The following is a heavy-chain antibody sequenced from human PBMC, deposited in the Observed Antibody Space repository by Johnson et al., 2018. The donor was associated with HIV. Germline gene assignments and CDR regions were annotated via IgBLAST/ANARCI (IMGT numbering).Heavy chain of an antibody. CDR3: ARPLYDGRGPIFPDAFDI. J-gene: IGHJ3*02. Sequence: VQLVESGGGVVQPGRSLRLSCAASGFTFSSYGMHWVRQAPGKGLEWVAVISYDGSNKFYADSVKGRFTISRDNSKNTLYLQLSILRAEDTAVFYCARPLYDGRGPIFPDAFDIWGLGTIVTVSS. CDR1: GFTFSSYG. D-gene: IGHD2-21*01. CDR2: ISYDGSNK. V-gene: IGHV3-30*03.